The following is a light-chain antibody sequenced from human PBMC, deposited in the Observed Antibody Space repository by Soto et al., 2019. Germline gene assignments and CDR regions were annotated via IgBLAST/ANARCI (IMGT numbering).Light chain of an antibody. V-gene: IGLV2-23*01. Sequence: QSVLTQPASVSGSPGQSITISCTGTSSDVGSYNLVSWYQQHPGKAPKLMIYEGSKRPSGVSNRFSGSKSGNTASLTISGLQAEDEADYDCCSYAGSFYVFGTGTKVTVL. CDR1: SSDVGSYNL. J-gene: IGLJ1*01. CDR2: EGS. CDR3: CSYAGSFYV.